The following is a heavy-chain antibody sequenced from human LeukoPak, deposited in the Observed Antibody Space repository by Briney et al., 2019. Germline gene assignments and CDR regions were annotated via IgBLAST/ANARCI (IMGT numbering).Heavy chain of an antibody. CDR3: AREASHDSSGYYGSDAFDI. Sequence: PGGSLRLSCAVSGFTVTTNYMSWVRQAPGKGLEWVSIIHRDGSTYYADSVKGRFTTSRDNAKNSLYLQMNCLRAEDTAVYYCAREASHDSSGYYGSDAFDIWGQGTMVTVSS. D-gene: IGHD3-22*01. CDR2: IHRDGST. V-gene: IGHV3-66*01. CDR1: GFTVTTNY. J-gene: IGHJ3*02.